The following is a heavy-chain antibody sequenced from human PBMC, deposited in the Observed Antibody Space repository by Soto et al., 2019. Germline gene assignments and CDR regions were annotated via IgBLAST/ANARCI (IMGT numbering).Heavy chain of an antibody. D-gene: IGHD1-26*01. V-gene: IGHV3-23*01. CDR1: GFIFSDYA. CDR3: GKVRERVVIDS. J-gene: IGHJ5*01. CDR2: INGSGGKT. Sequence: EVQLLESGGGLVQPGGSLRLSCAASGFIFSDYAMSWVRQAPGKGLEWVSAINGSGGKTYYADSVKGRFTTSRDNSKNTLNLQVKGPTAEDTAIYYCGKVRERVVIDSWGLATVVTVCS.